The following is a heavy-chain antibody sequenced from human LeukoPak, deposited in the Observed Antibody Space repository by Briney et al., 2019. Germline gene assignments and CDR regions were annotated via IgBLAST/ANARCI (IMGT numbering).Heavy chain of an antibody. CDR2: INHNGST. Sequence: PSETLSLTCAVSGGSFSGYYWSWIRQPPGKGLEWIGEINHNGSTNYNPSLKSRVTISVDTSKNQFSLKLSSVTAADTAVYYCARGSQSLGYCSGGSCRAKIFDYWGQGTLVTVSS. V-gene: IGHV4-34*01. J-gene: IGHJ4*02. D-gene: IGHD2-15*01. CDR3: ARGSQSLGYCSGGSCRAKIFDY. CDR1: GGSFSGYY.